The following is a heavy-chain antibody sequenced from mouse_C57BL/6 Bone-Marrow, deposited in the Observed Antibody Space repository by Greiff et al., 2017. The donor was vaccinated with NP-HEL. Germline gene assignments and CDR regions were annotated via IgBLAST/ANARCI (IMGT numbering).Heavy chain of an antibody. CDR1: GFNIKDDY. V-gene: IGHV14-4*01. D-gene: IGHD2-4*01. J-gene: IGHJ4*01. Sequence: VQLKESGAELVRPGASVKLSCTASGFNIKDDYMHWVKQRPEQGLEWIGWIDPENGDTEYASKFQGKATITADTSSNTAYLQLSSLTSEDTAVYYCTTKGYDYDAGSYYYAMDCWGQGTSVTVSS. CDR2: IDPENGDT. CDR3: TTKGYDYDAGSYYYAMDC.